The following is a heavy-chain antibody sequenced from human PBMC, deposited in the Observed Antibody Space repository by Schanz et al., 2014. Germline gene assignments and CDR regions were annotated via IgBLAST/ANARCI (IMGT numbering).Heavy chain of an antibody. CDR1: GYTFNNYTYV. V-gene: IGHV1-18*01. CDR3: ARDRLECGAECYSVEVFEI. D-gene: IGHD2-21*01. Sequence: QVQLLQSGAEVKKPGASMKVSCKASGYTFNNYTYVMIWVRQAPGQGLEWMGWISPYNGNTNYAQKLQGRVTMTADTSTSTAYMELSGLRSEDTAVYYCARDRLECGAECYSVEVFEIWGQGVRVIVSS. CDR2: ISPYNGNT. J-gene: IGHJ4*02.